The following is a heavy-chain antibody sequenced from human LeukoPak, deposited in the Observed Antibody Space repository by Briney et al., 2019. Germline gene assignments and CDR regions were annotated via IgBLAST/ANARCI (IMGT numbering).Heavy chain of an antibody. Sequence: SETLSLTCTVSGGSISSSSYYWGWIRQPPGKGLEWIGSIYYSGSTYYNPSLKSRVTISVDTSKNQFSLKLSSVTAADTAVYYCARDGSGSYLLWGQGTLVTVSS. CDR1: GGSISSSSYY. CDR2: IYYSGST. J-gene: IGHJ4*02. D-gene: IGHD3-10*01. V-gene: IGHV4-39*07. CDR3: ARDGSGSYLL.